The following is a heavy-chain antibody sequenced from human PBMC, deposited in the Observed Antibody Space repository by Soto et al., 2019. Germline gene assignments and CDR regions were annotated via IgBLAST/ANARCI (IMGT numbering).Heavy chain of an antibody. J-gene: IGHJ4*02. Sequence: SETLSLTCTVSGGSISSSSYYWGWIRQPPGKGLEWIGSIYYSGSTYYNPSLKSRVTISVDTSKNQFSLKLSSVTAADTAVYYCARRVFGVVITVFDYWGQGTLVTVSS. V-gene: IGHV4-39*01. CDR1: GGSISSSSYY. CDR3: ARRVFGVVITVFDY. CDR2: IYYSGST. D-gene: IGHD3-3*01.